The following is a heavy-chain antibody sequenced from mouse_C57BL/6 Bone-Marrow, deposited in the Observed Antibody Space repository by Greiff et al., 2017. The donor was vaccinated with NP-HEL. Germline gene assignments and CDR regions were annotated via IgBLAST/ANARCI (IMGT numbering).Heavy chain of an antibody. J-gene: IGHJ2*01. CDR2: IDPANGST. CDR3: ARWGLYYDYDVNYCDY. D-gene: IGHD2-4*01. Sequence: VQLQQSVAELVRPGASVKLSCTASGFNITNTYMHWVKQRPEQGLEWIGRIDPANGSTKYAPKFKGKATITADTSSNTAYLQLSSLTSEDPAIYYCARWGLYYDYDVNYCDYWGQGTTLTVSS. V-gene: IGHV14-3*01. CDR1: GFNITNTY.